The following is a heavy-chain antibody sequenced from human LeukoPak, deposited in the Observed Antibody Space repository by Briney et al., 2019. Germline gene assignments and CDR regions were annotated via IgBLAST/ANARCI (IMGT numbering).Heavy chain of an antibody. V-gene: IGHV3-48*01. Sequence: GGSLRLSCAASEFTFSNYWMNWVRQAPGKGLQWVSYISSSSSTIYYADSVKGRFTISRDNAKNSLYLQMNSLRAEDTAVYYCARDGNWNGGGNFDYWGQGTLVTVSS. J-gene: IGHJ4*02. CDR2: ISSSSSTI. D-gene: IGHD1-1*01. CDR3: ARDGNWNGGGNFDY. CDR1: EFTFSNYW.